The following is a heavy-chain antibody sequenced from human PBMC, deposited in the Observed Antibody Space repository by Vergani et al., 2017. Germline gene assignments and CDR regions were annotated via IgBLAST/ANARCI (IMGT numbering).Heavy chain of an antibody. CDR3: ARQRGEPRYGGENNWVDP. V-gene: IGHV5-51*01. D-gene: IGHD1-26*01. J-gene: IGHJ5*02. Sequence: EVQLVQSGAEVKKPGESLKISCKGSGYTFTTYWIGWVRQLPGKGLEWMGIIYPGDSNTRYSPSFQGQVTISADKSISPAYLQWSSLKASDTAMYYCARQRGEPRYGGENNWVDPWGQGTLVTVSS. CDR1: GYTFTTYW. CDR2: IYPGDSNT.